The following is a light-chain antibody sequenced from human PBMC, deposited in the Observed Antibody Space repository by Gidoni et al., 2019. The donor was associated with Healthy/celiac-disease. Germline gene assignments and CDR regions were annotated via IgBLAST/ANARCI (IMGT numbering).Light chain of an antibody. CDR1: SSDVGGYNY. Sequence: QSALPQPAAGSGAPGQSITISCTGTSSDVGGYNYVAWYQQHPGKAPKLMIYEVSNRPSGVSNRFSGSKSGTTASLTISGLQAEDEADYYCSSYTSSSTRVFGGGTKLTVL. V-gene: IGLV2-14*01. CDR3: SSYTSSSTRV. J-gene: IGLJ3*02. CDR2: EVS.